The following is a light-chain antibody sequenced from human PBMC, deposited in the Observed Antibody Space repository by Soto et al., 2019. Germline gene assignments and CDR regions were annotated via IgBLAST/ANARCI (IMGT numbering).Light chain of an antibody. CDR3: QNYNSAPLT. J-gene: IGKJ4*01. V-gene: IGKV1-27*01. CDR1: QVSSNS. CDR2: ATS. Sequence: DIQMTLSPSSLSASVGDRVTITCRASQVSSNSLAWYQQKPGKVPKVLIYATSILQSGVPARFSGSGSGTDFTLTISSLQPEDVATYYCQNYNSAPLTFGGGTKVEI.